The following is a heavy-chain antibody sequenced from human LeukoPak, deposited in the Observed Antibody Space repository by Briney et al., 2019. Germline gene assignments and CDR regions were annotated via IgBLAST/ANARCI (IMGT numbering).Heavy chain of an antibody. D-gene: IGHD3-3*01. CDR3: AREGSRDFWSGPVYYFDY. V-gene: IGHV4-59*01. CDR1: GGSISSYY. CDR2: IYYSGST. J-gene: IGHJ4*02. Sequence: SETLSLTCTVSGGSISSYYWSWIRQPPGKGLEWIGYIYYSGSTNYNPSLKSRVTISVDTSKNQLSLRLSSVTAADTAVYYCAREGSRDFWSGPVYYFDYWGQGILVTVSS.